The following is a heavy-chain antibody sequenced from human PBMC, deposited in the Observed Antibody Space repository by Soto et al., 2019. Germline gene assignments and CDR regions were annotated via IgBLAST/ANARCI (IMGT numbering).Heavy chain of an antibody. CDR3: AKEALSSSWYRGGDYFDY. Sequence: VGSLRLSCAASGFTFSSYAMSWVRQAPGKGLEWVSAISGSGGSTYYADSVKGRFTISRDNSKNTLYLQMNSLRAEDTAVYYCAKEALSSSWYRGGDYFDYWGQGTLVTVSS. J-gene: IGHJ4*02. V-gene: IGHV3-23*01. CDR1: GFTFSSYA. D-gene: IGHD6-13*01. CDR2: ISGSGGST.